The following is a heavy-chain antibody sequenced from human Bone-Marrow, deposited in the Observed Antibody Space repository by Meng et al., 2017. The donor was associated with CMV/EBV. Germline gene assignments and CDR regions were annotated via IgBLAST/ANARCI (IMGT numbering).Heavy chain of an antibody. D-gene: IGHD2-2*03. CDR2: ISSSGSTI. CDR3: ARALDIVVVPSRLGLDY. V-gene: IGHV3-48*03. CDR1: GFTFSSYE. Sequence: GGSLRLPCAASGFTFSSYEMNWVRQAPGKGLEWVSYISSSGSTIYYADSVKGRFTISRDNAKNSLYLQMNSLRAEDTAVYYCARALDIVVVPSRLGLDYWGQGTLVTVSS. J-gene: IGHJ4*02.